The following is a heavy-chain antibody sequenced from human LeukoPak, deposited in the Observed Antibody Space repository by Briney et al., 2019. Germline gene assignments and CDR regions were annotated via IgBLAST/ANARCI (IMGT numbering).Heavy chain of an antibody. V-gene: IGHV4-39*07. CDR2: IYYSGST. CDR3: ASPGGDCYLHRPLCAFDI. CDR1: GGSISSSSYY. Sequence: SETLPLTCIVSGGSISSSSYYWGWIRQPPGKGLEWIGSIYYSGSTYYNPSLKSRVTISVDTSKNQFSLKLSSVTAADTAVYYCASPGGDCYLHRPLCAFDIWGQGTMVTVSS. D-gene: IGHD2-21*02. J-gene: IGHJ3*02.